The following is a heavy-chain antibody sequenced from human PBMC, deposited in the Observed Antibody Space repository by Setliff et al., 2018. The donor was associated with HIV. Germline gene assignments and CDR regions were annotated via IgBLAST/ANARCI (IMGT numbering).Heavy chain of an antibody. V-gene: IGHV3-15*07. J-gene: IGHJ4*02. Sequence: RGGSLRLSCEASGLSFKNAWMNWVCQAPGKGLEWVGRIKRSVDGGTAAYHEPVKGRFTISRDDSKNTLYLQMSNLQTEDTAVYYCTTYTLLGPGSVRYFDYWGQGALVTVSS. CDR1: GLSFKNAW. CDR3: TTYTLLGPGSVRYFDY. D-gene: IGHD3-16*01. CDR2: IKRSVDGGTA.